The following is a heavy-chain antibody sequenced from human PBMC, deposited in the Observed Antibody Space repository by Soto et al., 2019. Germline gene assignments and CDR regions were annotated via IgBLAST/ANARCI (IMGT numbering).Heavy chain of an antibody. CDR3: AKGRGDSGYYSLFDY. CDR2: ISWNSGSI. J-gene: IGHJ4*02. Sequence: EVQLVESGGGLVQPGRSLRLSCAASGFTFDDYAMHWVRQAPGKGLEWVSGISWNSGSIGYADSVKGRFTISRDNAKNSLYLQMNSLRAEDTALYYCAKGRGDSGYYSLFDYWGQVTLVTVSS. V-gene: IGHV3-9*01. D-gene: IGHD3-22*01. CDR1: GFTFDDYA.